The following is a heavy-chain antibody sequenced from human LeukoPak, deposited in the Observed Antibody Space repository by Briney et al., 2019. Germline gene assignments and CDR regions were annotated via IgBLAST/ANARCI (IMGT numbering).Heavy chain of an antibody. CDR1: GGSISSYF. V-gene: IGHV4-4*07. Sequence: SETLSLTCTVSGGSISSYFWNWIRQPAGKGLEWIGRINTNGSTNFNPSLKSRVTISVDTSKNQFSLKLSSVTAADTAVYYCARGRYDFWSGNYYMDVWGKGTTVTVSS. CDR2: INTNGST. D-gene: IGHD3-3*01. J-gene: IGHJ6*03. CDR3: ARGRYDFWSGNYYMDV.